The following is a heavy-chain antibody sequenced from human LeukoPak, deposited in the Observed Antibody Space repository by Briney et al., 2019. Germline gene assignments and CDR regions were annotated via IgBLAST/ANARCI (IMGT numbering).Heavy chain of an antibody. CDR3: ARDRWELLEYYFDY. Sequence: SSETLSLTCAVSGYSISSGYYWGWIRQPPGKGLEWIGSIYHSGSTYYNPSLKSRVTISVDTSKNQFSLKLSSVTAADTAVYYCARDRWELLEYYFDYWGQGTLVTVSS. CDR1: GYSISSGYY. J-gene: IGHJ4*02. D-gene: IGHD1-26*01. V-gene: IGHV4-38-2*02. CDR2: IYHSGST.